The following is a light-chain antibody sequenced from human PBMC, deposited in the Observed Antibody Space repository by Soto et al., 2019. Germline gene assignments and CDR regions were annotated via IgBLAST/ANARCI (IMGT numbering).Light chain of an antibody. Sequence: PGERATLSCRASQSVGSFLAWYQQKPGQAPRLLIYDAFNRATGIPARFSGSGSGTDFTLTISSLEPEDFAVYYCQQRSNWPPMLTFGGGTKVEIK. CDR2: DAF. J-gene: IGKJ4*01. CDR1: QSVGSF. V-gene: IGKV3-11*01. CDR3: QQRSNWPPMLT.